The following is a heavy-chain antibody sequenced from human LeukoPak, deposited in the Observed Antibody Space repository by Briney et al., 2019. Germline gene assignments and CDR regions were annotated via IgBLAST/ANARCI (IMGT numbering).Heavy chain of an antibody. J-gene: IGHJ4*02. CDR1: GFTVSSNY. CDR2: IYSGGST. D-gene: IGHD4-17*01. CDR3: ATYGDYDYFDY. Sequence: GGSLRLSCAASGFTVSSNYMSWVRQAPGKGLEWVSVIYSGGSTYYADSVKGRFTISRDNSKNTLYLQMNSLRAEDTAVYCCATYGDYDYFDYWGQGTLVTVSS. V-gene: IGHV3-53*01.